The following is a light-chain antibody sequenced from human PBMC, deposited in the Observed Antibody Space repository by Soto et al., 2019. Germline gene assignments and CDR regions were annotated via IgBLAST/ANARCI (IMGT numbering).Light chain of an antibody. CDR2: GAS. Sequence: EIVMTQSPATLSVSPGERVTLSCRASQSIGSDLAWYQQKPGQAPRVLIYGASTRATGIPARFTGSGSGTRFTLAISSLQSEDFAVYYCQQYSTWPPVTFGQGTKLEIK. J-gene: IGKJ2*01. CDR1: QSIGSD. CDR3: QQYSTWPPVT. V-gene: IGKV3-15*01.